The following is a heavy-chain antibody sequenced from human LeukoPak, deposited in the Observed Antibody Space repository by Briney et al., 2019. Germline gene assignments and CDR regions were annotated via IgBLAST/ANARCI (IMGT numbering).Heavy chain of an antibody. CDR3: ARRITMIVVVITTTNWFDP. D-gene: IGHD3-22*01. CDR2: INHSGST. Sequence: SETLSLTCAVYGGSFSGYYWSWIRQPPGKGLEWIGEINHSGSTNYNPSLKSRVTISVDTSKNQFSLKLSFVTAADTAVYYCARRITMIVVVITTTNWFDPWGQGTLVTVSS. CDR1: GGSFSGYY. J-gene: IGHJ5*02. V-gene: IGHV4-34*01.